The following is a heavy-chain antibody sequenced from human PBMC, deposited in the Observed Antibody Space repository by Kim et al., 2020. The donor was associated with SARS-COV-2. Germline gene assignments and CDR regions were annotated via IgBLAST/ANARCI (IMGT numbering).Heavy chain of an antibody. Sequence: VKGRFTISRDDSKNTLYLQMNSLKTEDTAVYDCTTDDMVRGVIIMGGIDYWGQGTLVTVSS. CDR3: TTDDMVRGVIIMGGIDY. V-gene: IGHV3-15*01. J-gene: IGHJ4*02. D-gene: IGHD3-10*01.